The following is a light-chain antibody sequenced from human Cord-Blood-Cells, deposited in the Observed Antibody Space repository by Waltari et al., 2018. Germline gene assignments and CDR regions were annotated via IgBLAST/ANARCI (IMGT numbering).Light chain of an antibody. CDR1: TSNIGSNP. Sequence: QSVLTQPPSASGPPGQRVTIPCSGSTSNIGSNPVNCYQQLPGTAPKLLIYSNNQRPSGVPDRFSGSKSGTSASLAISGLQSEDEADYYCAAWDDSLNGYVFGTGTKVTVL. CDR3: AAWDDSLNGYV. CDR2: SNN. V-gene: IGLV1-44*01. J-gene: IGLJ1*01.